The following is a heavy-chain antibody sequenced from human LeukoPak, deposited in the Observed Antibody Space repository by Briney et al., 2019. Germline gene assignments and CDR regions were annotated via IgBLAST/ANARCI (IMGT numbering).Heavy chain of an antibody. V-gene: IGHV3-73*01. CDR3: TRHPGDGYNRDY. Sequence: PGGSLRLSCAASGFTFSGSAMHWVRQASGKGLEWVGRIRSKANSYATAYAASVKGRFTISRDDSKNTAYLQMNSLKTEDTALYYCTRHPGDGYNRDYWGQGTLVTVSS. CDR2: IRSKANSYAT. D-gene: IGHD5-24*01. J-gene: IGHJ4*02. CDR1: GFTFSGSA.